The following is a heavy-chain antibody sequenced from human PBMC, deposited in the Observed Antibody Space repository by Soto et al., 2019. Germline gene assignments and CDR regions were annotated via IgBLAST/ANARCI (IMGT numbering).Heavy chain of an antibody. CDR3: ARVVPAAIYYYYGMDV. J-gene: IGHJ6*02. V-gene: IGHV1-69*01. CDR1: GGTFSSYA. D-gene: IGHD2-2*02. Sequence: QVQLLQSGAEVKKPGPSVKASCKASGGTFSSYAISWVRQAPGQGLEWMGGIIPSFGTANYAQKFQGRVTITADESTSTAYMELSSLRSEDTAVYYCARVVPAAIYYYYGMDVWGQGTTVTVSS. CDR2: IIPSFGTA.